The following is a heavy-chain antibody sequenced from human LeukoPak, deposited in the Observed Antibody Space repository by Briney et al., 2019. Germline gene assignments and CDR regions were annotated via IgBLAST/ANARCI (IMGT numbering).Heavy chain of an antibody. CDR3: AREAAGMTK. Sequence: SQTLSLTCAISGDSASSNSAAWSWIRQSPSRGLEWLGRTYYRSKWFDDYALSVKSRITINPDTSKNQFFLQLNSVTPEDTAVYYCAREAAGMTKWGQGTLVTVSS. D-gene: IGHD6-13*01. J-gene: IGHJ4*02. CDR1: GDSASSNSAA. V-gene: IGHV6-1*01. CDR2: TYYRSKWFD.